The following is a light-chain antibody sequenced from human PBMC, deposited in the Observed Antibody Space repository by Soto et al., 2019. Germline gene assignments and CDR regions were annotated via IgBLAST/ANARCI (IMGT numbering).Light chain of an antibody. CDR2: WAS. CDR3: QQYYSSPFT. J-gene: IGKJ3*01. CDR1: QSVLYSSINKNS. Sequence: DIVMTQSPDSLAVSLGERATINCKSSQSVLYSSINKNSLAWYQQKPGQPPKLLIYWASTRESGVPDRFSGSGSGTDFTLTISSLQAEDVAVYDCQQYYSSPFTFGPGTKVDIK. V-gene: IGKV4-1*01.